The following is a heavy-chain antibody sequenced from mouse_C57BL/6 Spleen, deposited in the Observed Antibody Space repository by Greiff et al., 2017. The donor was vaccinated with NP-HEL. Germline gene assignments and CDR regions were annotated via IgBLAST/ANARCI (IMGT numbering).Heavy chain of an antibody. J-gene: IGHJ3*01. CDR3: ARGDGAY. CDR2: ILPGSGST. CDR1: GYTFTGYW. Sequence: QVQLQQSGAELMKPGASVKLSCKATGYTFTGYWIEWVKQRPGHGLEWIGEILPGSGSTNYNAKFKGKATFTADTSSNTAYMQLSSLTTEDSAIYYCARGDGAYWGQGTLVTVSA. V-gene: IGHV1-9*01.